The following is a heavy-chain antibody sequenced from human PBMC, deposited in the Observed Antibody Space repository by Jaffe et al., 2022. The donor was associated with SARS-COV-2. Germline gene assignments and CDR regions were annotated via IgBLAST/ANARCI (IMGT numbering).Heavy chain of an antibody. CDR3: ATNDGSRPYVGYYLHY. V-gene: IGHV3-7*03. CDR2: IKQDGSET. CDR1: GFTFSNYW. D-gene: IGHD1-1*01. J-gene: IGHJ4*02. Sequence: EVQLVESGGDLVQPGGSLRLSCAASGFTFSNYWMNWVRQAPGKGLEWVADIKQDGSETYYVDSVKGRFTISRDNAKNSLYLQMDDMRVEDTAVYYCATNDGSRPYVGYYLHYWGQGSLVIVSS.